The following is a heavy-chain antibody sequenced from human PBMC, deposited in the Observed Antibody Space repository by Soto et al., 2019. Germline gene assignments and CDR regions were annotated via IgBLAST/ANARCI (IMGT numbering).Heavy chain of an antibody. J-gene: IGHJ6*03. V-gene: IGHV3-21*01. CDR3: AGGFGELLSRDCYDYMDV. Sequence: EVQLVESGGGLVKPGGSLRLSCEASGFTVRSYSMNWVRQAPGKGLEWVSCISSSSSYIYYADSVKGRCTSSRGNAENALYRHMHSLSAEDTAVYDCAGGFGELLSRDCYDYMDVWGQGTPVTVSS. CDR2: ISSSSSYI. D-gene: IGHD3-10*01. CDR1: GFTVRSYS.